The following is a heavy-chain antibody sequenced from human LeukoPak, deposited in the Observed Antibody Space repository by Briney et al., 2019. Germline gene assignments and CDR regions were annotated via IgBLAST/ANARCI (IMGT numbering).Heavy chain of an antibody. CDR2: INPSGSRT. J-gene: IGHJ3*02. CDR1: GYTFTRYF. D-gene: IGHD3-16*01. V-gene: IGHV1-46*01. CDR3: ARVGKNMFTFEGVPAFDI. Sequence: ASVKVSCKASGYTFTRYFIHWVRQAPGQGLEWMGIINPSGSRTTYAQKFQGRVTMTRDTSTSTVYMQLSSLTSEDTALYYCARVGKNMFTFEGVPAFDIWGQGTMVTVSS.